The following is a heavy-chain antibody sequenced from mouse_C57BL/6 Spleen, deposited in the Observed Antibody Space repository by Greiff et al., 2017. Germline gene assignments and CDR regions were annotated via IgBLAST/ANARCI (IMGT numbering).Heavy chain of an antibody. D-gene: IGHD2-5*01. CDR3: ARGGYSNYAMDY. CDR1: GYTFTSYW. V-gene: IGHV1-69*01. CDR2: IDPSDSYT. J-gene: IGHJ4*01. Sequence: QVQLKQPGAELVMPGASVKLSCKASGYTFTSYWMHWVKQRPGQGLEWIGEIDPSDSYTNYNQKFKGKSTLTVDKSSSTAYMQLSSLTSEDSAVYYCARGGYSNYAMDYWGQGTSVTVSS.